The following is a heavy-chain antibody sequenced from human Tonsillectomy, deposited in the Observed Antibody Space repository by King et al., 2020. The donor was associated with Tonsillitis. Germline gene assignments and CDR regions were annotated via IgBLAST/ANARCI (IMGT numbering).Heavy chain of an antibody. CDR2: INTDNGNT. CDR1: GYTFTSYG. D-gene: IGHD2-2*01. CDR3: ARARIVVVPAAKSGNYYYYMDV. J-gene: IGHJ6*03. V-gene: IGHV1-18*01. Sequence: QLVQSGAEVKKPGASVKVSCKASGYTFTSYGISWVRQAPGQGLEWMGWINTDNGNTNYAQKFQGRVTMTTDTSTNTAYMELRSLRSDDTALYCCARARIVVVPAAKSGNYYYYMDVGGKGTTVTVSS.